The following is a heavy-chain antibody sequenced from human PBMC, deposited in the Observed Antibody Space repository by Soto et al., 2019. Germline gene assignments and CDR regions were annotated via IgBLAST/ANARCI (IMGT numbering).Heavy chain of an antibody. CDR1: GYTFTSYD. CDR2: MNPNSGNT. Sequence: ASVKVSCKASGYTFTSYDINWVRQATGQGPEWMGWMNPNSGNTGYAQKFQGRVTMTRNTSISTAYMELSSLRSEDTAVYYCARIGIAAAGVDYWGQGTLVTVSS. V-gene: IGHV1-8*01. J-gene: IGHJ4*02. D-gene: IGHD6-13*01. CDR3: ARIGIAAAGVDY.